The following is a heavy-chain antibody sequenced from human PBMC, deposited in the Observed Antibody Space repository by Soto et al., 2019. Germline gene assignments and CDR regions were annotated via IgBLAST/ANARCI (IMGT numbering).Heavy chain of an antibody. CDR3: AAGDWEQAFDI. CDR2: IVAGSGNT. Sequence: ASVKVSCKASGFTFTSSAVQWVRQARGQRLEWIGWIVAGSGNTNYAQKFQERVTITRDMSTSTAYMELSSLRSEDTGVYYGAAGDWEQAFDIWGQGTMVTVSS. D-gene: IGHD3-16*01. V-gene: IGHV1-58*01. CDR1: GFTFTSSA. J-gene: IGHJ3*02.